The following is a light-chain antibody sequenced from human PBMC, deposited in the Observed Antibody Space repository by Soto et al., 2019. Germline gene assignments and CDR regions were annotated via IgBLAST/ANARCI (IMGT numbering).Light chain of an antibody. Sequence: EIVLTQPPGTLSLSPGERATLSCRASQSVSSSYLAWYQQKPGQAPRLHIYGASSRATGIPDRFSGSGSGTDFTLTISRLEPEDFAVYYCQQYGSSPRTFGQGTKVDIK. CDR1: QSVSSSY. V-gene: IGKV3-20*01. CDR3: QQYGSSPRT. CDR2: GAS. J-gene: IGKJ1*01.